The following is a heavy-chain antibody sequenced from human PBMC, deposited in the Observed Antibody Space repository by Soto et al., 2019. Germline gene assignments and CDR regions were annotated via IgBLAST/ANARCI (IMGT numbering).Heavy chain of an antibody. CDR2: VIPIFGTA. D-gene: IGHD3-3*01. V-gene: IGHV1-69*01. J-gene: IGHJ4*02. CDR1: GGTFSSYA. Sequence: QVQLVQSGAEVKKPGSSVKVSCKASGGTFSSYAISWVRQAPGQGLEWMGGVIPIFGTADYAQRFQGRVTITADESTSTADMEVSSLRSEDTAVYYCAPKGFWSASGFDSWGQGTLVTVSS. CDR3: APKGFWSASGFDS.